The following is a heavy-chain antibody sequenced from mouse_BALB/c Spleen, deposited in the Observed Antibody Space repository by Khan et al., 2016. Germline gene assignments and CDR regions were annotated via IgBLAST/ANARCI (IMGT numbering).Heavy chain of an antibody. J-gene: IGHJ3*01. CDR1: GDSITSGH. Sequence: EVQLQESGPSLAKPSQSLSLTCSVTGDSITSGHWNWIRKFPGNKFDFMGYISHSGDTYYNPSLKRRISITPDTSKNPYYLQLNSVTTEDTATYYCATGDYYGSAFAYWGQGTLVTVSS. D-gene: IGHD1-2*01. CDR2: ISHSGDT. V-gene: IGHV3-8*02. CDR3: ATGDYYGSAFAY.